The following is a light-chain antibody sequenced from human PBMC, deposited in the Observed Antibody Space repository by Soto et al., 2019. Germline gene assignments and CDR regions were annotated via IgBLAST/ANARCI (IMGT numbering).Light chain of an antibody. CDR2: DAT. Sequence: QSVLTQPASVSGSPGRSVTISCTGSSSDVGDFNYVSWHQRHPGRAPKLIIYDATNRPSGVSYRFSASKSGRTASLTISGLEAEDEADYYCSSYSSSTAHVVFGGGTKLTVL. J-gene: IGLJ2*01. CDR3: SSYSSSTAHVV. CDR1: SSDVGDFNY. V-gene: IGLV2-14*03.